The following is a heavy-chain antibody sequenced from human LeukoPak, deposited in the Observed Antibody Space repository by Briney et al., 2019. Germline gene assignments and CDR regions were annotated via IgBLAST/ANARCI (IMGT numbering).Heavy chain of an antibody. CDR2: ISGSGGST. CDR1: GFTFSSYA. Sequence: GGSLRLSCAASGFTFSSYAMSWVGQAPGKGLEWVSGISGSGGSTYYADSVKGRFTISRDNSKNTLYLQMNSLRAEDTAVYYCANSHYYDSSGYYQGLGYWGEGTLVTVSS. V-gene: IGHV3-23*01. D-gene: IGHD3-22*01. CDR3: ANSHYYDSSGYYQGLGY. J-gene: IGHJ4*02.